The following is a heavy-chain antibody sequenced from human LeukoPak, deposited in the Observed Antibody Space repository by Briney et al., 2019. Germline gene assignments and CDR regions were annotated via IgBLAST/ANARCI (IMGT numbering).Heavy chain of an antibody. CDR2: IWYDGSNI. V-gene: IGHV3-33*01. CDR1: GFTFSDYG. CDR3: ARKTSFDY. J-gene: IGHJ4*02. Sequence: GGSLRLSCAASGFTFSDYGMHWVRQAPGKGLEWVAVIWYDGSNIYYADSVKGRFTISRDNSRNTLYLQMNSLRAEDTAVYYCARKTSFDYWGQGTLVTVSS.